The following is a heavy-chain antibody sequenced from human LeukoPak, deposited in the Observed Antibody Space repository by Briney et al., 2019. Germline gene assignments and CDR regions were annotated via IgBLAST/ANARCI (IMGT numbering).Heavy chain of an antibody. Sequence: GGSLRLSCAASGFTFSTYWMTWVRQAPGKGLEWVAIIKPDGSEKYYVDSVKGRFTISRDNAENSLYLQMNSLRAEDTALYYCAKAKNDDSSGYYDVWGQGTLVTVSS. D-gene: IGHD3-22*01. CDR3: AKAKNDDSSGYYDV. CDR2: IKPDGSEK. CDR1: GFTFSTYW. J-gene: IGHJ4*02. V-gene: IGHV3-7*03.